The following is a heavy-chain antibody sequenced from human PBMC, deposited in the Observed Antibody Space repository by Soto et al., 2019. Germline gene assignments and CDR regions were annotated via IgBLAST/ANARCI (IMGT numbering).Heavy chain of an antibody. CDR3: ASAFYSSGPPLIDY. Sequence: ASVKVSCKASGCTISSYTISCVRQAPGQGLEWMGRIIPILGIANYAQKFQGRVTITADKSTSTAYMELSSLRSEDTAVYYCASAFYSSGPPLIDYWGQGTLVTVSS. J-gene: IGHJ4*02. CDR1: GCTISSYT. V-gene: IGHV1-69*02. CDR2: IIPILGIA. D-gene: IGHD6-19*01.